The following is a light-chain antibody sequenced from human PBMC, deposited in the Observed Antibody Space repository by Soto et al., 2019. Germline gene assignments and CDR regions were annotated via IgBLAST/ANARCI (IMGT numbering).Light chain of an antibody. CDR1: SSDVGGYNY. CDR3: SSYAGTNNAL. V-gene: IGLV2-8*01. CDR2: EVT. Sequence: QSALTQPPSASGSPGQSVTISCTGISSDVGGYNYVSWYQQYPGKAPKLMIYEVTKRPSGVPDRFSGSKSGNTASLTVSGLQAEDEADYYCSSYAGTNNALFGGGTTLTVL. J-gene: IGLJ2*01.